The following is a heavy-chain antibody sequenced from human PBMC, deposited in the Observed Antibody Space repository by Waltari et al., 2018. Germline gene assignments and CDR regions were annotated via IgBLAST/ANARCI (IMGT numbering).Heavy chain of an antibody. J-gene: IGHJ4*02. V-gene: IGHV4-34*01. CDR2: INHSGST. CDR3: ARLWKYNWNYEGGFDY. CDR1: GGSFSGYY. Sequence: QVQLQQWGAGLLKPSETLSLTCAVYGGSFSGYYWSWIRKPPGKGLEWIGEINHSGSTNYNPSLKSRVTISVDTSKNQFSLKLSSVTAADTAVYYCARLWKYNWNYEGGFDYWGQGTLVTVSS. D-gene: IGHD1-7*01.